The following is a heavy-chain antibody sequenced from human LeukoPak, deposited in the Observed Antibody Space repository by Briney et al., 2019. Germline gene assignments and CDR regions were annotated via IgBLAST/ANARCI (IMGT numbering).Heavy chain of an antibody. Sequence: PGGSLRLSCAASGFTFSSYAMSWVRQAPGKGLEWVSTISGSGGGGSTYYADSVKGRFTISRDNSNNTVHLQMNSLRPDDSALYYCAREDNPLWFDPWGQGTLVTVSS. D-gene: IGHD1-1*01. CDR3: AREDNPLWFDP. CDR2: ISGSGGGGST. J-gene: IGHJ5*02. CDR1: GFTFSSYA. V-gene: IGHV3-23*01.